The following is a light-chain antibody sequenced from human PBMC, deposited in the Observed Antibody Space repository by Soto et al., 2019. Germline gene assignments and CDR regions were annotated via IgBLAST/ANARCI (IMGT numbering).Light chain of an antibody. Sequence: DIQMTQSPSTLSGSVGDRVTITCRASQTISSWLAWYQQKPGKAPKLLIYKASTLKSGVPSRFSGSGSGTEFTLTISSLQPDDFATYYCQRYSSYSEALGQGAKVDIK. V-gene: IGKV1-5*03. CDR3: QRYSSYSEA. CDR1: QTISSW. J-gene: IGKJ1*01. CDR2: KAS.